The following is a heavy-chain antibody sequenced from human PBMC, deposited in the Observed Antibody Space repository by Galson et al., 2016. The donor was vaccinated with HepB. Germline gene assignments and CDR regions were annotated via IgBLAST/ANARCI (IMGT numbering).Heavy chain of an antibody. J-gene: IGHJ5*02. D-gene: IGHD3-16*01. CDR2: ITSDGDSR. Sequence: SLRLSCAASNLILSHYYMNWVRQAPGKGLEWVSFITSDGDSRNYADSVKGRFTISRDNARNSLYLQMNSLRDEDTAVYYCARDRLGWLDLWGQGTLVTVSS. V-gene: IGHV3-48*02. CDR3: ARDRLGWLDL. CDR1: NLILSHYY.